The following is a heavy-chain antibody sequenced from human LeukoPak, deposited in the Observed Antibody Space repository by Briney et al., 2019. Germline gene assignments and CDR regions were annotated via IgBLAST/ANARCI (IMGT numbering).Heavy chain of an antibody. D-gene: IGHD3-22*01. CDR2: ISGSGDII. CDR3: AKGRVGHSPGYYYGNDAFDI. CDR1: GFTFSSHA. J-gene: IGHJ3*02. Sequence: PGGSLRLSCAASGFTFSSHAMTWVRQAPGKGLEWGSTISGSGDIIYYADSVKGRFTISRVNPKNTLYLQMNSLRAEDTAVYYCAKGRVGHSPGYYYGNDAFDIWGQGTMVTVSS. V-gene: IGHV3-23*01.